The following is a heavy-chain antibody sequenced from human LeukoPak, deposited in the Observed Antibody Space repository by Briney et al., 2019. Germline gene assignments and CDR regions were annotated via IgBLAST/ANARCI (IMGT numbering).Heavy chain of an antibody. V-gene: IGHV4-34*01. CDR2: INHSGST. Sequence: SETLSLTCAVYGGSFSGYYWSWIRQPPGKGLEWIGEINHSGSTNYNPSLKSRVTISVDTSKNQFSLKLSSVTAADTAVYYCAGRRYSSSWYFGSWFDPWGQGTLVTVSS. D-gene: IGHD6-13*01. CDR1: GGSFSGYY. J-gene: IGHJ5*02. CDR3: AGRRYSSSWYFGSWFDP.